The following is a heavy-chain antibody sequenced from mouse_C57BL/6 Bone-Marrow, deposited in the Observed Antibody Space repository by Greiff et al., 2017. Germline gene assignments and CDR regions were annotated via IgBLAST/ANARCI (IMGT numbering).Heavy chain of an antibody. CDR3: TRLDYSYAMDY. J-gene: IGHJ4*01. Sequence: EVMLVEPGGDLVKPGGSLKLSCAASGFTFSSYGMYWVRQTPVKRLEWVATISSCGSYTYYPHTVKGRFTFSRDDAKNTLYLQMGSLKSYDRAMYYCTRLDYSYAMDYGGQGTSVTVSS. CDR2: ISSCGSYT. D-gene: IGHD1-1*01. V-gene: IGHV5-6*01. CDR1: GFTFSSYG.